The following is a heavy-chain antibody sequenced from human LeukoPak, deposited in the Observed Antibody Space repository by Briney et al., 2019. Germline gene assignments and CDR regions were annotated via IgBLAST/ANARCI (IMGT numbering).Heavy chain of an antibody. Sequence: PGGSLRLSCAASGFPFSSYAMHWVRQAPGKGLEWVAVISYDGSNKYYADSVKGRFTISRDNAKNSLYLQMNSLRAEDTALYYCAKDRLRLRLGELSSSFDYWGQGTLVTVSS. CDR2: ISYDGSNK. CDR1: GFPFSSYA. D-gene: IGHD3-16*02. V-gene: IGHV3-30-3*01. J-gene: IGHJ4*02. CDR3: AKDRLRLRLGELSSSFDY.